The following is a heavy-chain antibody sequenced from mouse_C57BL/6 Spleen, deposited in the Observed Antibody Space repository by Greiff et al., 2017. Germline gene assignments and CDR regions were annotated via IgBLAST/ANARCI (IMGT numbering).Heavy chain of an antibody. CDR1: GYTFTSYW. Sequence: QVQLQQPGAELVMPGASVKLSCKASGYTFTSYWMHWVKQRPGQGLEWIGEIDPSDSYTNYNQKFKGKSTLTVDKSSSTAYMQISSLTSEDSAVYYCARSVGGFSYWGHGTLVTVAA. CDR3: ARSVGGFSY. J-gene: IGHJ3*01. D-gene: IGHD1-1*02. CDR2: IDPSDSYT. V-gene: IGHV1-69*01.